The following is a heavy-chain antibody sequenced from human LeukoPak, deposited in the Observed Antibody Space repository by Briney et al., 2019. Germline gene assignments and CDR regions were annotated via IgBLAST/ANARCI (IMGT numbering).Heavy chain of an antibody. CDR2: ISSGGNT. Sequence: PGGSLRLSCAASGFTFSSYAMSWVRQAPGKGLEWVSVISSGGNTYYADSVKGRFTISRDNSKNTVYLQMNGLRAEDTAVYYCAREVRGYYFGYWGQGTLVTASS. V-gene: IGHV3-53*01. D-gene: IGHD5-12*01. CDR1: GFTFSSYA. J-gene: IGHJ4*02. CDR3: AREVRGYYFGY.